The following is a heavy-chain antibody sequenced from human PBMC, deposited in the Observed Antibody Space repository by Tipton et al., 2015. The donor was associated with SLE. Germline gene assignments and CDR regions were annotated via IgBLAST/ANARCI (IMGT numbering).Heavy chain of an antibody. CDR2: ISSYGGSGK. Sequence: SLRLSCAASGFTFSSCEMNWVRQVPGKGLEWVSYISSYGGSGKSYADSVKGRFIISRDNAKNSLYLQMNSLTVEDTGIYYCASEQLVLGDWFDPWGQGTLVTVSS. CDR3: ASEQLVLGDWFDP. CDR1: GFTFSSCE. D-gene: IGHD6-6*01. J-gene: IGHJ5*02. V-gene: IGHV3-48*03.